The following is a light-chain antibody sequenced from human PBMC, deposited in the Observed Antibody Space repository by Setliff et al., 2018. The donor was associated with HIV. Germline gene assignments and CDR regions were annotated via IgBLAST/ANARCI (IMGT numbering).Light chain of an antibody. CDR3: SSYTSSSTLYV. Sequence: QSALAQPASVSGSPGQSITISCTGTSSDVGGYNHVSWYQQHPGKAPKLMIYDVSNRPSGVSNRFSGSKSGNTASLTISGLQAEDEADYYCSSYTSSSTLYVFGTGTRSPS. V-gene: IGLV2-14*03. CDR1: SSDVGGYNH. J-gene: IGLJ1*01. CDR2: DVS.